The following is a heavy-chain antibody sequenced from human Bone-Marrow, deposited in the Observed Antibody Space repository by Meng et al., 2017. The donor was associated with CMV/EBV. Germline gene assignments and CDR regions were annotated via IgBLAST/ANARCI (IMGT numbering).Heavy chain of an antibody. Sequence: VQRAQWGAGLLKPSETLSPTCAVYGGSFSGYYWSWIRQPPGKGLEWIGEINHSGSTNYNPSLKSRVTISVDTSKNQFSLKLSSVTAADTAVYYCARGVDYYDSSGYYYCGQGTLVTVSS. V-gene: IGHV4-34*01. J-gene: IGHJ4*02. CDR3: ARGVDYYDSSGYYY. D-gene: IGHD3-22*01. CDR2: INHSGST. CDR1: GGSFSGYY.